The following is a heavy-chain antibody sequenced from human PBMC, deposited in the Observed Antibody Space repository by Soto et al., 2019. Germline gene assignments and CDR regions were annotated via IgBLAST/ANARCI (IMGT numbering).Heavy chain of an antibody. D-gene: IGHD3-10*01. CDR1: GFTFSSYS. J-gene: IGHJ4*02. Sequence: HPWGSLRLSCAASGFTFSSYSMNWVRQAPGKGLEWISYISSSGHTIYYRDSVKGRFTISRDNGKNSLYLQLNSLRVEDTAVYYCARDFTYYYASPESFDFWGQGTLVTVSS. CDR2: ISSSGHTI. V-gene: IGHV3-48*01. CDR3: ARDFTYYYASPESFDF.